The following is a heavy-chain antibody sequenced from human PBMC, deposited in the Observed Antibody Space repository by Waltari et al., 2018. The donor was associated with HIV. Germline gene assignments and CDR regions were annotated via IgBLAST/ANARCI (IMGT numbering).Heavy chain of an antibody. D-gene: IGHD3-10*01. CDR2: VNPDNGDT. J-gene: IGHJ4*02. CDR1: GYSFTGLY. V-gene: IGHV1-2*02. Sequence: QVQLVQSGAAWRKPGASVKVSCKASGYSFTGLYIHWVRQAPGHGLEWMGRVNPDNGDTHYAQNFQGRLTLTRDTSFTTAYMDMSGLTSKDTAVYFCASSSGNYHYFWGQGTLVTVSS. CDR3: ASSSGNYHYF.